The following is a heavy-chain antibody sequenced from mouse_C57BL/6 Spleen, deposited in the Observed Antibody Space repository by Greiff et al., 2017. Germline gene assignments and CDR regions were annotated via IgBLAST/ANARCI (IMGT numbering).Heavy chain of an antibody. J-gene: IGHJ2*01. CDR1: GYAFTNYL. CDR2: INPGSGGT. V-gene: IGHV1-54*01. D-gene: IGHD2-3*01. Sequence: QVQLQQSGAELVRPGTSVKVSCKASGYAFTNYLIEWVKQRPGQGLEWIGVINPGSGGTNYNEKFKGKATLTADKSSSTAYMQLSSLTSEDSAVYVCARDCYYSYYFDYWGQGTTLTVSS. CDR3: ARDCYYSYYFDY.